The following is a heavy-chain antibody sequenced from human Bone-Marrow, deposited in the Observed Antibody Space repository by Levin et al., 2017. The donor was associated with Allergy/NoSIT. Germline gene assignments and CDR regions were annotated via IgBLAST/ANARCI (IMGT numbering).Heavy chain of an antibody. V-gene: IGHV3-48*04. Sequence: PGESLKISCAVSGFTFSTYSMNWVRQAPGKGPEWVSYISRSGTTIYSADSMEGRFIISRDNTKNSLYLHMSNLRPEDTAVYYCTRDRGAVGGDLYFDLWGRGTLVTVSS. CDR2: ISRSGTTI. J-gene: IGHJ2*01. CDR1: GFTFSTYS. D-gene: IGHD6-19*01. CDR3: TRDRGAVGGDLYFDL.